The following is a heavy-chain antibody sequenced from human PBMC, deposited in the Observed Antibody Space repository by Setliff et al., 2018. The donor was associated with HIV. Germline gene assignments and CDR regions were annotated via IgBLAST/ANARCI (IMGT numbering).Heavy chain of an antibody. Sequence: PGGSLRLSCAASGLTFSSYAMSWVRQAPGKGLEWVSSISGSGGSTYYADSVKGRFTISRDNSKNTLYLQMNSLRAEDTAMYYCARDNGRYFDRGWFDPWGQGALVTVSS. CDR2: ISGSGGST. V-gene: IGHV3-23*01. CDR1: GLTFSSYA. J-gene: IGHJ5*02. CDR3: ARDNGRYFDRGWFDP. D-gene: IGHD3-9*01.